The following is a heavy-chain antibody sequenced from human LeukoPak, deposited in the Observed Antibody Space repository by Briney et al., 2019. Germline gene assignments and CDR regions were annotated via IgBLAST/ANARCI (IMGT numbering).Heavy chain of an antibody. V-gene: IGHV1-2*02. CDR3: ARIPKYCSSTSCPFVRFDY. CDR2: INPNSGGT. Sequence: ASVKVSCKASGCTFTGYYMHWVRQAPGQGLEWMGWINPNSGGTNYAQKFQGRVTMTRDTSISTAYMELSRLRSDDTAVYYCARIPKYCSSTSCPFVRFDYWGQGTLVTVSS. J-gene: IGHJ4*02. D-gene: IGHD2-2*01. CDR1: GCTFTGYY.